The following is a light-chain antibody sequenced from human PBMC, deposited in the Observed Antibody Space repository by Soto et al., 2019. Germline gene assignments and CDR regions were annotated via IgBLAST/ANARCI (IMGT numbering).Light chain of an antibody. CDR2: DVS. J-gene: IGLJ2*01. CDR1: SSDVGGYNY. V-gene: IGLV2-14*03. CDR3: CSYTTSSTVL. Sequence: QSVLTQPASVSGSPGQSITTSCTGTSSDVGGYNYVSWYQQHPGKAPKLMIYDVSNRPSGVSNRFSGSKSGNTASLTISGLQAEDEADYYCCSYTTSSTVLFGGGTKLTVL.